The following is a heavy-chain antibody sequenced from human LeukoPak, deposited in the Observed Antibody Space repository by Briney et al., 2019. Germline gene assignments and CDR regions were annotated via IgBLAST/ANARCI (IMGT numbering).Heavy chain of an antibody. D-gene: IGHD3-3*02. CDR3: TADKEALVSHHIDY. J-gene: IGHJ4*02. Sequence: PGGSLRLSCAASGFTFSNAWMSWVRQAPGKGLEWVGRIKSKTDGGTTDYAAPVKGRFTISRDDSKNTLYLQMNSLKTEDTAVYYCTADKEALVSHHIDYWGQGTLVTVSS. CDR2: IKSKTDGGTT. V-gene: IGHV3-15*01. CDR1: GFTFSNAW.